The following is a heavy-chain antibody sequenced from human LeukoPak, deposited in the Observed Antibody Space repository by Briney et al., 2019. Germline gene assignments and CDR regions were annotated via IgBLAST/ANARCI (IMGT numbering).Heavy chain of an antibody. V-gene: IGHV3-7*05. J-gene: IGHJ4*02. CDR1: GFTFSSYW. D-gene: IGHD2-15*01. CDR3: AGGQGWLLDY. Sequence: GGSLRLSCAASGFTFSSYWMTWVRQAPGKGLEWVANIKQDGSGKYYVNSVKGRFTISRDNAKNSLFLQKNSLRVEDTAVYYCAGGQGWLLDYWGQGTLVTVSS. CDR2: IKQDGSGK.